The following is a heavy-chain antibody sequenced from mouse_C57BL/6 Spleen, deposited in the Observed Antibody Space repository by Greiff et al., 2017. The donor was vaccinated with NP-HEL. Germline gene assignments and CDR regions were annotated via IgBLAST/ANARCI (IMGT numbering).Heavy chain of an antibody. J-gene: IGHJ1*03. CDR2: INYDGSST. V-gene: IGHV5-16*01. Sequence: EVKLVESEGGLVQPGSSMKLSCTASGFTFSDYYMAWVRQVPEKGLEWVANINYDGSSTYYLDSLKSRFIISRDNAKNILYLQMSSLKSEDTATYYCARDRHGYFDVWGTGTTVTVSS. CDR1: GFTFSDYY. CDR3: ARDRHGYFDV.